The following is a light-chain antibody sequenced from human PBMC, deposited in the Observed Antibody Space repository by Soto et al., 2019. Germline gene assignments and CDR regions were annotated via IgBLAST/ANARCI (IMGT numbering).Light chain of an antibody. CDR2: DVS. J-gene: IGLJ1*01. CDR1: RSDIGEYDY. CDR3: GSFADSSVSDYV. V-gene: IGLV2-14*03. Sequence: QSALTQPASVSGSPGQSITISCSGSRSDIGEYDYVSWYQQRPGEVPKLLIFDVSSRPSGVSSRFSGSKSGNTASLTISGLQTDDEANYYCGSFADSSVSDYVFGGGTKLTVL.